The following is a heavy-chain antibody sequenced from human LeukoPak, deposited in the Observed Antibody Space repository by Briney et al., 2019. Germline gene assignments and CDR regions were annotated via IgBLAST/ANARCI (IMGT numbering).Heavy chain of an antibody. CDR2: IYYSGST. CDR1: GGSISSYY. J-gene: IGHJ5*02. Sequence: SETLSLTCTVSGGSISSYYWSWIRQPPGKGLEWIGYIYYSGSTNYNPSLKSRVTISVDTSKNQFSLKLSSVTAADTAVYYCARELYSSSWYMFGPWGQGTLVTVSS. CDR3: ARELYSSSWYMFGP. V-gene: IGHV4-59*01. D-gene: IGHD6-13*01.